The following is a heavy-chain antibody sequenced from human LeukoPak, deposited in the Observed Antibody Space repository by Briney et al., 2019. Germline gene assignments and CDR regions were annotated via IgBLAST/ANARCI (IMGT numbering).Heavy chain of an antibody. V-gene: IGHV4-31*03. J-gene: IGHJ5*02. D-gene: IGHD4-17*01. CDR3: AREAAHMTPGWFDP. Sequence: PSQTLSLTCTVSGGSISSGGYYWSWIRQHPGKSLEWIGYIYYSGSTYYNPSLKSRVTISVDTSKNQFSLKLSSVTAADTAVYYCAREAAHMTPGWFDPWGQGTLVTVSS. CDR1: GGSISSGGYY. CDR2: IYYSGST.